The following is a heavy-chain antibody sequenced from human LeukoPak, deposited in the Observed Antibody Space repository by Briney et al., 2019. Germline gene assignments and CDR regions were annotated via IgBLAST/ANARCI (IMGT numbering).Heavy chain of an antibody. CDR1: GFTFSNAW. CDR2: IKSKTDGGTT. CDR3: TTYYDILTGYYNFDY. V-gene: IGHV3-15*01. J-gene: IGHJ4*02. Sequence: GGSLRLSCAASGFTFSNAWMSRVRQAPGKGLEWVGRIKSKTDGGTTDYAAPVKGRFTISRDDSKNTLYLQMNSLKTEDTAVYYCTTYYDILTGYYNFDYWGQGTLVTVSS. D-gene: IGHD3-9*01.